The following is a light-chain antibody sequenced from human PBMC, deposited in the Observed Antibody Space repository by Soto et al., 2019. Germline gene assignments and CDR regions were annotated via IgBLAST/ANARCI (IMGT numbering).Light chain of an antibody. Sequence: SYELTQPPSVSVAPGETARITCGGNNSGSESVHWYQQKPGQAPDLVMYYVSARPSGIPERFSGSNSGNTATLTISRVEAGDEADYFCQVCAGPSDQQVFGGGTKVTVL. CDR3: QVCAGPSDQQV. V-gene: IGLV3-21*04. CDR1: NSGSES. J-gene: IGLJ3*02. CDR2: YVS.